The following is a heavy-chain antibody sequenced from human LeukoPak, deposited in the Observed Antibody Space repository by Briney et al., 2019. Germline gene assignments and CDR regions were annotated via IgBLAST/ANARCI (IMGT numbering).Heavy chain of an antibody. J-gene: IGHJ4*02. D-gene: IGHD3-16*02. Sequence: GGSLRLSCAASGFTFSDYAMTWVRQAPGRGLEWVAGIDSDLGRTHFADSMKGRFTIYRDNSKNTLYLQMNSLRAEDTAVYYCARDGYVWGSYRTTGYFDYWGQGTLVTVSS. CDR2: IDSDLGRT. V-gene: IGHV3-23*01. CDR3: ARDGYVWGSYRTTGYFDY. CDR1: GFTFSDYA.